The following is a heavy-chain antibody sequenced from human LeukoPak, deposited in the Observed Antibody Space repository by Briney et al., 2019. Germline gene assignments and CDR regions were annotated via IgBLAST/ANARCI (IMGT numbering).Heavy chain of an antibody. Sequence: GGSLRLSCAASGFTFSSYAMSWVRQAPGKGLEWVSAISGSGGGTYYADSVKGRFTISRDNSKNTVNLQMNSLRAEDTAVYYCAKDIVVVPAAGDAFDIWGQGTMVTVSS. V-gene: IGHV3-23*01. CDR2: ISGSGGGT. D-gene: IGHD2-2*01. CDR1: GFTFSSYA. J-gene: IGHJ3*02. CDR3: AKDIVVVPAAGDAFDI.